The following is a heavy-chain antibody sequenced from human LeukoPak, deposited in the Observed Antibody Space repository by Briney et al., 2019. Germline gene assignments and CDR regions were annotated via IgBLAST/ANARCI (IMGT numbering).Heavy chain of an antibody. CDR3: AREYTNGSGSYPDY. D-gene: IGHD3-10*01. Sequence: PSETLSLTCSVSGGSISSSSYYWGWIRQPPGKGLEWIGSINYSGRTYYTPSLKSRVTISVDTSKNQFSLRLTSVTAADTAVYYCAREYTNGSGSYPDYWGQGTLVTVSS. CDR1: GGSISSSSYY. V-gene: IGHV4-39*07. J-gene: IGHJ4*02. CDR2: INYSGRT.